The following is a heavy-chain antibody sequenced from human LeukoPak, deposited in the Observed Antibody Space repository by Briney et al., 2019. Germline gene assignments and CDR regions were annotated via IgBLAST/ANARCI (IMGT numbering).Heavy chain of an antibody. CDR1: GYTFTSYY. J-gene: IGHJ4*02. V-gene: IGHV1-46*01. Sequence: GASVKVSCKASGYTFTSYYMHWVRQAPGQGLEWMGIINPSGGSTSYAQKFQGRVTMTRDTSTSTVYMELSSLRSEDTAVYYCARGAPPNPRGYSGYDPPNDYWGQGTLVTVSS. CDR2: INPSGGST. CDR3: ARGAPPNPRGYSGYDPPNDY. D-gene: IGHD5-12*01.